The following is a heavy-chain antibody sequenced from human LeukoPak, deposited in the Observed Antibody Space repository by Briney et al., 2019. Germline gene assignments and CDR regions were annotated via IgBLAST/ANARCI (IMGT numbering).Heavy chain of an antibody. CDR3: AREYYDILTGYSNFDY. CDR2: TYYRSKWYN. J-gene: IGHJ4*02. V-gene: IGHV6-1*01. Sequence: SQTLSLTCAISGDSVSSNSAAWNRIRQSPSRGLEWLGRTYYRSKWYNDYAVSVKSRITINPDTSKNQFSLQLNSVTPEDTAVYYCAREYYDILTGYSNFDYWGQGTLVTVSS. D-gene: IGHD3-9*01. CDR1: GDSVSSNSAA.